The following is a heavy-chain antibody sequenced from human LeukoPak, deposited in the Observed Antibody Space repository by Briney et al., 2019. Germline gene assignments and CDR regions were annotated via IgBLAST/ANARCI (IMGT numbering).Heavy chain of an antibody. CDR3: ARVPYCSGGSCYPTYYYYYMDV. J-gene: IGHJ6*03. Sequence: PSETLSLTCAVYGGSFSGYYWSWIRQPPGKGLEWIGEINHSGSTNYNPSLKSRVTISVDTSKNQFSLKLSPVTAADTAVYYCARVPYCSGGSCYPTYYYYYMDVWGKGTTVTVSS. CDR1: GGSFSGYY. CDR2: INHSGST. D-gene: IGHD2-15*01. V-gene: IGHV4-34*01.